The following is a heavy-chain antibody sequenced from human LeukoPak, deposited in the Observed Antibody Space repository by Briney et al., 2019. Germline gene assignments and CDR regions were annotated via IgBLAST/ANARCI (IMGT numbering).Heavy chain of an antibody. Sequence: GGSLRLSCAASGFTFSSYWMSWVRQAPGKGLEWVAHINQDGSEKYYVDSVKGRFTISRDNAKNSLYLQMNSLRAEDTAVYYCARELGYSYGYGGYFDYWGQGTLVTVSS. D-gene: IGHD5-18*01. CDR2: INQDGSEK. V-gene: IGHV3-7*01. J-gene: IGHJ4*02. CDR3: ARELGYSYGYGGYFDY. CDR1: GFTFSSYW.